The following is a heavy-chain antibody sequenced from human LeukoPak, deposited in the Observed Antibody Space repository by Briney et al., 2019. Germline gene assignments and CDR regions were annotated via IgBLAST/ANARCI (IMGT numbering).Heavy chain of an antibody. J-gene: IGHJ4*02. CDR1: GFTFSSYA. CDR2: ISGSGGST. CDR3: AKDLKQQLVFPYFDY. Sequence: GGSLRLSCAASGFTFSSYAMSWVRQAPGKGLEWGSAISGSGGSTYYADSVKGRFTISRDNSKNTLYLQMNSLRAEDTAVYYCAKDLKQQLVFPYFDYWGQGTLVTVSS. V-gene: IGHV3-23*01. D-gene: IGHD6-13*01.